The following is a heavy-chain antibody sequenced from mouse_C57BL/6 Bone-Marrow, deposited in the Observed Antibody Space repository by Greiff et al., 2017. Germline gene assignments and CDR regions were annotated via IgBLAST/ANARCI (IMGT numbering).Heavy chain of an antibody. CDR3: ARGDYYSNYTYYFDY. CDR2: INPGSGGT. Sequence: VQLQQSGAELVRPGTSVKVSCKASGYAFTNYLIEWVKQRPGQGLEWIGVINPGSGGTNYNEKFKGKATLTADNSSSTTYMQLSSLTSEDSAVYFCARGDYYSNYTYYFDYWGQGTTLTVSS. J-gene: IGHJ2*01. D-gene: IGHD2-5*01. V-gene: IGHV1-54*01. CDR1: GYAFTNYL.